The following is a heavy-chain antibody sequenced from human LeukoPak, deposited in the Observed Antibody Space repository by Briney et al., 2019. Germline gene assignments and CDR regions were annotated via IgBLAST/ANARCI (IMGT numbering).Heavy chain of an antibody. J-gene: IGHJ3*02. Sequence: GGSLRHSCSASGFAFSSYWMSWVRQAPGKGLEWVANIKQDGSEKYYVDSVKGRFTISRDNAKNSLHLQMNSLRAEDTAVYYCARGARDDYGDYDAFDIWGQGTMVTVSS. CDR1: GFAFSSYW. V-gene: IGHV3-7*01. CDR3: ARGARDDYGDYDAFDI. D-gene: IGHD4-17*01. CDR2: IKQDGSEK.